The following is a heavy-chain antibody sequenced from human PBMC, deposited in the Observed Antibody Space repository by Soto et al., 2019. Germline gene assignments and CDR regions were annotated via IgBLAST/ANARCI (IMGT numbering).Heavy chain of an antibody. J-gene: IGHJ6*02. CDR3: ARERAAAVNGMDV. Sequence: SVKVSCKASGGTFSSYAISWVRQAPGQGLEWMGGIIPIFGTANYAQKFQGRVTITADESTSTAYMELSSLRSEDTAVYYCARERAAAVNGMDVWGQGTTVTVSS. CDR2: IIPIFGTA. CDR1: GGTFSSYA. V-gene: IGHV1-69*13. D-gene: IGHD6-13*01.